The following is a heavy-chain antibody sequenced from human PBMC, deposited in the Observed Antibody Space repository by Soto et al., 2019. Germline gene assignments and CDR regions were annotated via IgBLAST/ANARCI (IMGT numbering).Heavy chain of an antibody. CDR1: GGSSISGGYY. D-gene: IGHD2-2*02. V-gene: IGHV4-31*03. CDR2: IYYSGST. CDR3: AMEYCSSTSCYRDY. J-gene: IGHJ4*02. Sequence: PSETHSLTCTVSGGSSISGGYYWSWIRQHPGKGLEWIGYIYYSGSTYYNPSLKSRVTISVDTSKNQFSLKLSSVTAADTAVYYCAMEYCSSTSCYRDYWGQGTLVTVSS.